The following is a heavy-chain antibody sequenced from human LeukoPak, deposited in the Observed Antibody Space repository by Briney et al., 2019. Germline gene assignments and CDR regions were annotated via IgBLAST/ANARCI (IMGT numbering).Heavy chain of an antibody. V-gene: IGHV1-18*04. CDR2: ISAYNGNT. CDR1: GYTFTGYY. CDR3: ARDRSRVVPAATPSFDP. Sequence: ASVKVSCKASGYTFTGYYMHWVRQAPGQGLEWMGWISAYNGNTNYAQKLQGRVTMTTDTSTSTAYMELRSLRSDDTAVYYCARDRSRVVPAATPSFDPWGQGTLVTVSS. J-gene: IGHJ5*02. D-gene: IGHD2-2*01.